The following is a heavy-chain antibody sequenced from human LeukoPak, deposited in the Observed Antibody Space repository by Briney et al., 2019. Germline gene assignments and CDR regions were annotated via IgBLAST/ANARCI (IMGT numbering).Heavy chain of an antibody. Sequence: GESLKISCKGSGYVFTSYWIAWVRQMPGKGLEWMGIIYPADSDTRYSPSFQGQVTISADKSISTAFLRWTSLKASDTAIYYCARGRGTGSPIGPRYFDLWGRGTLVTVSS. V-gene: IGHV5-51*01. CDR1: GYVFTSYW. D-gene: IGHD3-10*01. CDR2: IYPADSDT. CDR3: ARGRGTGSPIGPRYFDL. J-gene: IGHJ2*01.